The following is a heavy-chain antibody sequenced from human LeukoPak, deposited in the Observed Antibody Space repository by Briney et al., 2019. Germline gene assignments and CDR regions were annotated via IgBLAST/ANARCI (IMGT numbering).Heavy chain of an antibody. Sequence: GGSLRLSCAASGFMFSSNWMSWVRLAPGKELEWVANIKEDGTETYYVDSVKGRFTISRDNAKNSLYLQMNSLRVEDMAVYYCAKEGRSLQTYWGQGTLVTVSS. D-gene: IGHD5-24*01. V-gene: IGHV3-7*03. CDR1: GFMFSSNW. CDR2: IKEDGTET. CDR3: AKEGRSLQTY. J-gene: IGHJ4*02.